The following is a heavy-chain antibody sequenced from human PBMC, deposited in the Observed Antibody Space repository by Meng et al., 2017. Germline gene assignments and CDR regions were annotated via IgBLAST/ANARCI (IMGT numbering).Heavy chain of an antibody. CDR1: GFTFSSYE. J-gene: IGHJ4*02. Sequence: GGSLRLSCAASGFTFSSYEMNWVRQAPGKGLEWVSYISSSGSTIYYADSVKGRFTISRDNAKNSLYLQMNSLRAEDTAVYYCARIVGVTRVFDYWGQGTRVNCSS. V-gene: IGHV3-48*03. CDR2: ISSSGSTI. D-gene: IGHD1-26*01. CDR3: ARIVGVTRVFDY.